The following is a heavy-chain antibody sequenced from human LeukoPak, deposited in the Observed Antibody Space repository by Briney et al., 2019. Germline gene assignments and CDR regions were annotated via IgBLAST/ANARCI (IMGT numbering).Heavy chain of an antibody. CDR2: ISYDGSNK. V-gene: IGHV3-30*03. J-gene: IGHJ3*02. CDR3: AEPYQLLAFDI. Sequence: PGGSLRLSCAASGFTFSSYGMHWVRQAPGKGLEWVAVISYDGSNKYYADSVKGRFTISRDNSKNTLYLQMNSLRAEDTAVYYCAEPYQLLAFDIWGQGTMVTVSS. CDR1: GFTFSSYG. D-gene: IGHD2-2*01.